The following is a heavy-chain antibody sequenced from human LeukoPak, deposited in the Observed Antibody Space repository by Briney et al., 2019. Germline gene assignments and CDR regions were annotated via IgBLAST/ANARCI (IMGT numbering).Heavy chain of an antibody. J-gene: IGHJ4*02. Sequence: SETLSLTCAVYGGSFSGYYWSWIRQPPGKGLEWIGEINHSGSTNYNPSLKSRVTISVDTSKNQFSLKLSSVTAADTAVYYCARGLYAYYDILTGYRDQYYFDYWGQGTLVTVSS. V-gene: IGHV4-34*01. CDR1: GGSFSGYY. CDR3: ARGLYAYYDILTGYRDQYYFDY. D-gene: IGHD3-9*01. CDR2: INHSGST.